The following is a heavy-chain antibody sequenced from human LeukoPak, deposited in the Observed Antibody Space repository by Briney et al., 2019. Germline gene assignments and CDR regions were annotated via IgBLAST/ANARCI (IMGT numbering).Heavy chain of an antibody. V-gene: IGHV3-53*04. CDR2: IYSGGST. D-gene: IGHD3-16*01. J-gene: IGHJ3*02. CDR3: ARVFRGAFDI. CDR1: GFTVSSNY. Sequence: GGPLRLSCAASGFTVSSNYMSWVRQAPGKGLEWVSVIYSGGSTYYADSVKGRFTISRHNSKNTLYLQMNSLRAEDTAVYYCARVFRGAFDIWGQGTMVTVSS.